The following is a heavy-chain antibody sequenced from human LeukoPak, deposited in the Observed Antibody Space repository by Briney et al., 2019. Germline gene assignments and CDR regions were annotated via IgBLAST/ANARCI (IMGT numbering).Heavy chain of an antibody. J-gene: IGHJ5*02. D-gene: IGHD3-22*01. V-gene: IGHV1-18*01. Sequence: ASVKVSCKASGYTFTSYGISWVRQAPGQGLEWMGWISAYNGNTNYAQKLQGRVTMTTDTSTSTAYMELRSLRSDDTAVYYCARTGYYYASSGYPFDPWGQGTLVTVSS. CDR1: GYTFTSYG. CDR3: ARTGYYYASSGYPFDP. CDR2: ISAYNGNT.